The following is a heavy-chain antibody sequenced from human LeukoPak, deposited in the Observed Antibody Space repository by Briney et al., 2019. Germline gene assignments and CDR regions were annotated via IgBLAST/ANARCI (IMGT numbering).Heavy chain of an antibody. J-gene: IGHJ3*02. CDR1: GFTVSTNY. D-gene: IGHD3-10*01. V-gene: IGHV3-53*01. CDR3: AREWRGSVDAFDI. CDR2: IYSDGST. Sequence: GGSLRLSCAASGFTVSTNYMTWVRQAPRKELEWVSFIYSDGSTYYADSVKGRFTISRDNSKNKLYLQMNSLRAEDTAVYYCAREWRGSVDAFDIWGQGTMVTVSS.